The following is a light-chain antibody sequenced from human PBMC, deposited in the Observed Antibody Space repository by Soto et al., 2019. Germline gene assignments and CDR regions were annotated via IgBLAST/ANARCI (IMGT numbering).Light chain of an antibody. J-gene: IGKJ1*01. CDR2: GAS. Sequence: GVTQSPVTLSLSPGERATLSCRASQSLSNNFLAWYQQRPGQSPRLLIYGASSSATGIPDRFSGSVSGTDFTLNISRLEPEDFAVYYCLHYGWSPRTFGQGTKVEIK. CDR1: QSLSNNF. CDR3: LHYGWSPRT. V-gene: IGKV3-20*01.